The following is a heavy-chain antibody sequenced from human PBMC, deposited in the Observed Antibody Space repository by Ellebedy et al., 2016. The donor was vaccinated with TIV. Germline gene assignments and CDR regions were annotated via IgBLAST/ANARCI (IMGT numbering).Heavy chain of an antibody. J-gene: IGHJ4*02. Sequence: SETLSLXCTVSGGSISSSSYYWGWIRQPPGKGLEWIGSIYYSGSTYYNPSLKSRVTISVDTSKNQFSLKLSSVTAADTAVYYCAKTWELPFFDYWGQGTLVTVSS. CDR2: IYYSGST. V-gene: IGHV4-39*01. CDR1: GGSISSSSYY. D-gene: IGHD3-10*01. CDR3: AKTWELPFFDY.